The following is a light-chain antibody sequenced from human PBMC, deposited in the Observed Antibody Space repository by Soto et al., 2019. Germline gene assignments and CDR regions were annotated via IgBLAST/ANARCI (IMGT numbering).Light chain of an antibody. J-gene: IGLJ2*01. Sequence: QSVLTQPPSASGSPGQSVTISCTGTSSDVGGYNYVSWYQQHPGKAPKLMIYEVSKRPSGVPDRFSGSKSGNTASLTVSGLQAEDEADYYCQSYDSGLGGLHVIFGGGTKVTVL. CDR3: QSYDSGLGGLHVI. CDR2: EVS. CDR1: SSDVGGYNY. V-gene: IGLV2-8*01.